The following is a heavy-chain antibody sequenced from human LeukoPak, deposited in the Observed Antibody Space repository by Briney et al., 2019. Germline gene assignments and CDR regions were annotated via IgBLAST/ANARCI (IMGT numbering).Heavy chain of an antibody. Sequence: SVKVSCKASGGTFSSYAISWVRQAPGQGLEWMGGIIPIFGTANYAQKFQGRITITADESTSTAYMELSSLRSEDTAVYYCARGLMSPIRFLDVIDAFDIWGQGTMVTVSS. CDR3: ARGLMSPIRFLDVIDAFDI. J-gene: IGHJ3*02. V-gene: IGHV1-69*13. CDR1: GGTFSSYA. D-gene: IGHD3-3*01. CDR2: IIPIFGTA.